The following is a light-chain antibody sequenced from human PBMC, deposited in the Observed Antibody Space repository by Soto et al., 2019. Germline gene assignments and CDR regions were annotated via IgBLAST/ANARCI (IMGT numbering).Light chain of an antibody. CDR1: SSDIGAGYD. V-gene: IGLV1-40*01. J-gene: IGLJ3*02. CDR2: SNI. CDR3: QSYDSSLGGSKGV. Sequence: QSVLTQPRSMSGAPGQWVTISSTGRSSDIGAGYDVHWYQQFPGTAPKLLIYSNINRPSGVPDRFSGSKSGTSASLAITGLQAEDEAHYYCQSYDSSLGGSKGVFGGGTKVTVL.